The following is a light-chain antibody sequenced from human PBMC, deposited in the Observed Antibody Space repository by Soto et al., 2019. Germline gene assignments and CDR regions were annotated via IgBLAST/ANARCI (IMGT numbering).Light chain of an antibody. Sequence: DIQMTQSPSTLSASVGDGVTITCRASPRIGSWLAWYQQKPGKAPKLLIYKATNLQSGVPSRFSGSGSGTDFSLTISSLQPVDSATYFCQQYNDFQYTFGPGTKLEI. CDR3: QQYNDFQYT. CDR1: PRIGSW. CDR2: KAT. J-gene: IGKJ2*01. V-gene: IGKV1-5*03.